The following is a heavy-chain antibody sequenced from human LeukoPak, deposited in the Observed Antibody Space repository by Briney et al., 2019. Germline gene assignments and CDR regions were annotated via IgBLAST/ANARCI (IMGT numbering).Heavy chain of an antibody. J-gene: IGHJ4*02. D-gene: IGHD2-21*02. V-gene: IGHV3-23*01. CDR3: AKTKYCGGDCYSWYFDY. CDR2: ISGSGSNT. Sequence: PGGSLRLSCAASGFTFSSYAMSWVRQAPGKGLEWVSAISGSGSNTHYADSVKGRFTISRDNSKNTLYLQMNSLRAEDTAVYYCAKTKYCGGDCYSWYFDYWGQETLVTVSS. CDR1: GFTFSSYA.